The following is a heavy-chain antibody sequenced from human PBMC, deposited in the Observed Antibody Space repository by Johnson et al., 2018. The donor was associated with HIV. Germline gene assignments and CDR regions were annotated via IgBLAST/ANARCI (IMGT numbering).Heavy chain of an antibody. Sequence: VQLVESGGGVVQPGRSLRLSCAASGFTFSSYAMHWVRQAPGKGLVWVSRIFSDGRSTSYADSVKGRFTISRDNAKNTLYLQMNSLRAEDTALYHCARPHSGQYQYAFDIWGQGTKVTVSS. D-gene: IGHD5-12*01. CDR3: ARPHSGQYQYAFDI. CDR1: GFTFSSYA. V-gene: IGHV3-74*02. J-gene: IGHJ3*02. CDR2: IFSDGRST.